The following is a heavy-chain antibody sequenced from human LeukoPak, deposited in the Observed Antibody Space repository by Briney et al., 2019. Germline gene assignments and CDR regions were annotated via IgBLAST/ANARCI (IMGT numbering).Heavy chain of an antibody. D-gene: IGHD2-2*02. CDR2: TYYRSKWYN. Sequence: SQTLSLTCAISGDSVSSNSAAWNWFRQSPSRGLEWLGRTYYRSKWYNDYAVSVKSRITINPDTSKNQFSLQLNAVTPEDTAVYYCAREHLSRTVVVPAAIGGWFDPWGQGTLVTVSS. CDR3: AREHLSRTVVVPAAIGGWFDP. V-gene: IGHV6-1*01. J-gene: IGHJ5*02. CDR1: GDSVSSNSAA.